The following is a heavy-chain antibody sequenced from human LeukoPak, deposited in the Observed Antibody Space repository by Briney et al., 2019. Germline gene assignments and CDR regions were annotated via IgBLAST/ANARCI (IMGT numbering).Heavy chain of an antibody. CDR1: VYTFSNYA. Sequence: ASVKVSFKASVYTFSNYAISWVRQAPGQGLEWMGGTIPIFGTAHYAQKFQGRVTIAADGSTNTVYMELSSLRSEDTAVYYCAREHSRNYYYYGIDVWGQGTTVTVSS. CDR2: TIPIFGTA. J-gene: IGHJ6*02. V-gene: IGHV1-69*13. D-gene: IGHD3-10*01. CDR3: AREHSRNYYYYGIDV.